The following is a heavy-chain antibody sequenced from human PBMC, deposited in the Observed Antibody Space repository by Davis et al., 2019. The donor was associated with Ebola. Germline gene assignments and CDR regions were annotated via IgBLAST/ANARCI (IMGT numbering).Heavy chain of an antibody. J-gene: IGHJ6*04. CDR2: IIPIFGTA. D-gene: IGHD4-17*01. V-gene: IGHV1-69*13. CDR1: GGTFSSYA. CDR3: ARYGDYGDYFDGMDV. Sequence: SVKVSCKASGGTFSSYAISWVRQAPGQGLEWMGGIIPIFGTANYAQKLQGRVTITADESTSTAYMELSSLRSEDTAVYYCARYGDYGDYFDGMDVWGKGTTVTVSS.